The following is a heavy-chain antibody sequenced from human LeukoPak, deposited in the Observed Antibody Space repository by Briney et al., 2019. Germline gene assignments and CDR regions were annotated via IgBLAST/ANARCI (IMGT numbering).Heavy chain of an antibody. Sequence: ASVKVSCKASGYTFTGYYLHWVRQAPGQGLEWMGWINPNSGGTNYAQKFQGRVTMTRDTSISTAYMELSRLRSDDTAVYYCARDNYYGSGTFDIWGQGTMVTVSS. J-gene: IGHJ3*02. CDR3: ARDNYYGSGTFDI. CDR2: INPNSGGT. V-gene: IGHV1-2*02. CDR1: GYTFTGYY. D-gene: IGHD3-10*01.